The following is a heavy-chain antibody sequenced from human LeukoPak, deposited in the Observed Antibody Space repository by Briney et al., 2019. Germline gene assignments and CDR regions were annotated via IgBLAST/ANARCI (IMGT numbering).Heavy chain of an antibody. J-gene: IGHJ4*02. V-gene: IGHV3-7*01. Sequence: PGGSLRLSCAASGFTFGNYWMTWVRQAPGKGLEWVANMKEDGSQEYYVDSVKGRFTISRDNAKNSLYLQMNSLRAEDTAAYYCARDRAGYKFDYWGQGTLVTVSS. CDR2: MKEDGSQE. D-gene: IGHD5-18*01. CDR3: ARDRAGYKFDY. CDR1: GFTFGNYW.